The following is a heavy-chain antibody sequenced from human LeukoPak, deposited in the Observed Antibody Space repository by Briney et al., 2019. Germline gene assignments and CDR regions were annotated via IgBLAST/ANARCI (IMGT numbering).Heavy chain of an antibody. CDR3: AKGRVVWFGELFDY. CDR2: ISGRGGVT. V-gene: IGHV3-23*01. Sequence: PGGSLRLSCAASGFIFSSYAMSWVRQAPGKELEWVSAISGRGGVTYYADSVKGRFTISRDDSKNTLYLQMNSLRAEDTAVYYCAKGRVVWFGELFDYWGQGTLVTVSS. J-gene: IGHJ4*02. CDR1: GFIFSSYA. D-gene: IGHD3-10*01.